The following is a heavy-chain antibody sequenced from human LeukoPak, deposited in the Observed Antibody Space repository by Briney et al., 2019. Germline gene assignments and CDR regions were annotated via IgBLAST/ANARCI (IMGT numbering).Heavy chain of an antibody. D-gene: IGHD2-21*02. CDR3: ARATQIVVVTAILFDP. Sequence: ASVKVSCKASGYTFTGYYMHWVRQAPGQGLEWMGWINPNSGGTNYAQKFQGRVTMTRDTSISTAYMELSRLRSDDTAVYYCARATQIVVVTAILFDPWGQGTLVTVPS. CDR2: INPNSGGT. CDR1: GYTFTGYY. V-gene: IGHV1-2*02. J-gene: IGHJ5*02.